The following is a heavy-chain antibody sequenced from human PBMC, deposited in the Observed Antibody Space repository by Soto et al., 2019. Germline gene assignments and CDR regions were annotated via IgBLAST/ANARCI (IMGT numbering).Heavy chain of an antibody. J-gene: IGHJ2*01. CDR1: GFTFSNYY. Sequence: QVNLVESGGGLVKPGGTLRLTCAASGFTFSNYYMSWLRQVPGKGMEWVSYISNGGDAVHYAGSVKGRFTISRHNADYSLYLQINSPNVEDTAVCYCAKENLYLDLWGRGTLVTVSS. CDR2: ISNGGDAV. D-gene: IGHD1-7*01. V-gene: IGHV3-11*01. CDR3: AKENLYLDL.